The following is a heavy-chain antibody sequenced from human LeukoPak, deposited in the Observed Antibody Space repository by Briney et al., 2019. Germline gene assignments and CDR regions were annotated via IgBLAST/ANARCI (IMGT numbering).Heavy chain of an antibody. V-gene: IGHV4-34*01. CDR2: INHSGST. CDR3: ARRCPTARCFDY. J-gene: IGHJ4*02. D-gene: IGHD6-6*01. CDR1: GGSFSGYY. Sequence: SETLSLTCAVYGGSFSGYYWSWIRQPLGKGLEWIGEINHSGSTNYNPSLKNRVTISVDTSKNQFSLKLSSVTAADTAVYYCARRCPTARCFDYWGQGTLVTVSS.